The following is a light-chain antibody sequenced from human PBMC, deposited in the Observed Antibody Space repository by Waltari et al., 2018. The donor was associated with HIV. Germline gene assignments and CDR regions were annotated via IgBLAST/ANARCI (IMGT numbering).Light chain of an antibody. CDR3: TSYAGRNTLV. Sequence: QSALTQPPSASGSPGQSVTLPCTGKTSDVGAYKYVSWYQPPPGKSPKLMIYEVFKRPSGVPDRFSGSKSGNTASLTVSGLQAEDEADYYCTSYAGRNTLVFGGGTKLTVL. CDR1: TSDVGAYKY. J-gene: IGLJ2*01. V-gene: IGLV2-8*01. CDR2: EVF.